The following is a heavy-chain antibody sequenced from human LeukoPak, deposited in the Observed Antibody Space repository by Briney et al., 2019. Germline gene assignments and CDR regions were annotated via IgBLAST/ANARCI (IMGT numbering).Heavy chain of an antibody. D-gene: IGHD2/OR15-2a*01. CDR1: GFIFSNYG. CDR3: ARDGEYGGMDV. J-gene: IGHJ6*02. V-gene: IGHV3-30*02. CDR2: IRNDESNK. Sequence: GGSLRLSCAASGFIFSNYGMHWVRQAPGKGLDWVALIRNDESNKDHADSAKGRFTISRDGSKTTVYLQMNSLRVEDTAVYYCARDGEYGGMDVWGQGTTVTVSS.